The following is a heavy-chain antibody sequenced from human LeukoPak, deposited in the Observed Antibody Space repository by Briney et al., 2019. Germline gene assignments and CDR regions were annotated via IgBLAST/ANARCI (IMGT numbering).Heavy chain of an antibody. CDR2: IHRSGST. CDR3: ATGGSSWNEY. V-gene: IGHV4-4*02. CDR1: GGSISSSTW. Sequence: SETLSLTCTVSGGSISSSTWWSWVRQPPGKGLEWIGEIHRSGSTYYNPSLESRLTMSLDKSKNQFSLNLYSMAAADTAVYFCATGGSSWNEYWGQGTLVTVSS. D-gene: IGHD6-13*01. J-gene: IGHJ4*02.